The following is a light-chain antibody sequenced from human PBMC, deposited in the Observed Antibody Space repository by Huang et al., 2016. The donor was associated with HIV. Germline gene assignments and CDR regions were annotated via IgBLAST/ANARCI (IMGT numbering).Light chain of an antibody. CDR1: RNVSSN. J-gene: IGKJ1*01. CDR2: GAS. V-gene: IGKV3-15*01. Sequence: EILTTQSPATLSVSPGQGAALSCRASRNVSSNLAWYQQKPGQSPRLLIYGASTRATGIPARFTGSGSGTEFTLTINNLQSEGFAIYYCQQYDKWPRTFGQGTKVEI. CDR3: QQYDKWPRT.